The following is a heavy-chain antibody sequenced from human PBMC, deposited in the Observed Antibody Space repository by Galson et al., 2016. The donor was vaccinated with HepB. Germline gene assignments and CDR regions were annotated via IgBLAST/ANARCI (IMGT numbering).Heavy chain of an antibody. J-gene: IGHJ4*02. D-gene: IGHD2-21*01. CDR3: ARDYCCVGASCRGERGRFDY. V-gene: IGHV3-21*01. Sequence: SLRLSCAASGFTFRDFPMVWVRQAPGQGLEWVSSISSDGGYTYYADSLKGRFSISRDNAKNSLFLQMSSLRAEDTAMYYCARDYCCVGASCRGERGRFDYWGQGALVTVSS. CDR1: GFTFRDFP. CDR2: ISSDGGYT.